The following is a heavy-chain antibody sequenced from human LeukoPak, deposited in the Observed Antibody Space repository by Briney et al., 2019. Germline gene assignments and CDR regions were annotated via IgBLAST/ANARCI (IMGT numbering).Heavy chain of an antibody. CDR2: IYYSGST. V-gene: IGHV4-59*08. Sequence: SETLSLTCTVSGGYISSYYWSWIRQPPGKGLDWIGYIYYSGSTNYNPSLKSRVTISVDTSKSQFSLKLSSVTAADTAVYYCARGHSSGWFDFDYWGQGTLVTVSS. CDR3: ARGHSSGWFDFDY. J-gene: IGHJ4*02. CDR1: GGYISSYY. D-gene: IGHD6-19*01.